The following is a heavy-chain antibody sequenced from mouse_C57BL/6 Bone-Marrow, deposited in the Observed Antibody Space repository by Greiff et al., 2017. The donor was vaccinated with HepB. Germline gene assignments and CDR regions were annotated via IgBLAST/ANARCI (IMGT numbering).Heavy chain of an antibody. CDR3: ARLYDYDGFAY. J-gene: IGHJ3*01. CDR2: INPYNGDT. D-gene: IGHD2-4*01. Sequence: EVQLQQSGPELVKPGDSVKISCKASGYSFTGYFMNWVMQSHGKSLEWIGRINPYNGDTFYNQKFKGKATLTVDKSSSTAHMDLRSLTSEDSAVYYCARLYDYDGFAYWGQVTLVTVSA. V-gene: IGHV1-20*01. CDR1: GYSFTGYF.